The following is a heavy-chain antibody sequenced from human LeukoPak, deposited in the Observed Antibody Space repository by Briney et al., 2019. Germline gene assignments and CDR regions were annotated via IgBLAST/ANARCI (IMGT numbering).Heavy chain of an antibody. D-gene: IGHD3-22*01. J-gene: IGHJ4*02. CDR3: ARSFYESSGYYLGY. Sequence: GGSLRLSCAASGFTFNSYWMHWVRQVPGKGLEWVSRSNSDGRSTTYADSVKGRLTISRDNAKNTLYLQMNSLRAEDTAVYYCARSFYESSGYYLGYWGQGTLVTVSS. V-gene: IGHV3-74*03. CDR1: GFTFNSYW. CDR2: SNSDGRST.